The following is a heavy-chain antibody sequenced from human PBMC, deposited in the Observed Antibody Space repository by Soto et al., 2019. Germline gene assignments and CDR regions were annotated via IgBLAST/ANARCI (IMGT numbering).Heavy chain of an antibody. D-gene: IGHD3-10*01. J-gene: IGHJ6*02. Sequence: EVQLVESGGGLVQPGGSLRLSCVASGIPVSSNYMTWVRQAPGKGLEWVSVLHSGGDTYYANSVKGRFTISRHDSTNTLYLQMNSLTPEDTAVYYCARDGPYYYASRMDVWGQGTTVTFSS. CDR3: ARDGPYYYASRMDV. CDR1: GIPVSSNY. CDR2: LHSGGDT. V-gene: IGHV3-53*04.